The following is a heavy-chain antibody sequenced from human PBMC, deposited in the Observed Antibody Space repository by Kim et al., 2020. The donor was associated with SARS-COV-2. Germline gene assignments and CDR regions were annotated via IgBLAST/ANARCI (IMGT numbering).Heavy chain of an antibody. Sequence: SVKGRFTISRDDSKNTAYLQMNTMKTEDTAVYYCTRHLDRVGAINWFVTWGQGTLVTVSS. D-gene: IGHD1-26*01. J-gene: IGHJ5*02. V-gene: IGHV3-73*01. CDR3: TRHLDRVGAINWFVT.